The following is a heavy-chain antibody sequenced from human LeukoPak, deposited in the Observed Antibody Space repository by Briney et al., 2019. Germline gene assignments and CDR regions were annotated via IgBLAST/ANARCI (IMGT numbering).Heavy chain of an antibody. D-gene: IGHD4-17*01. V-gene: IGHV1-69*05. CDR1: GYTFTGYY. CDR2: IIPIFGTA. CDR3: ARDGRDYGDYAPDY. J-gene: IGHJ4*02. Sequence: ASVKVSCKASGYTFTGYYMHWVRQAPGQGLEWMGGIIPIFGTANYAQKFQGRVTITTDESTSTAYMELSSLRSEDTAVYYCARDGRDYGDYAPDYWGQGTLVTVSS.